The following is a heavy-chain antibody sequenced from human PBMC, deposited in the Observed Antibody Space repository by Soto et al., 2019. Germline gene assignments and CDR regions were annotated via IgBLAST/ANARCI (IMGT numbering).Heavy chain of an antibody. CDR1: GVTFIGYA. V-gene: IGHV3-23*01. Sequence: GGSLRLSWTASGVTFIGYAMSWVRQATGKGLEWVSTISGSGDSAYYADSVKGRFTISRDNSKNTLYLQMNSLRGEDTAVYYCAKSLDNWNAGGYFAYRGQGTLVTVSS. CDR3: AKSLDNWNAGGYFAY. J-gene: IGHJ4*02. CDR2: ISGSGDSA. D-gene: IGHD1-1*01.